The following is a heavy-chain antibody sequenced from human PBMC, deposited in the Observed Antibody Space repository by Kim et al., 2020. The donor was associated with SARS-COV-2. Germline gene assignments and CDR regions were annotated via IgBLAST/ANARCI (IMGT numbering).Heavy chain of an antibody. CDR1: GFTFGDYA. CDR2: ISWKSGSI. V-gene: IGHV3-9*03. J-gene: IGHJ5*02. D-gene: IGHD4-17*01. Sequence: GGSLRLSCAASGFTFGDYAMHWVRQAPRKGLEWVSGISWKSGSIDYADSVEGRFTITRVTDKNSLYLQMNSLGVDDMALYYCSKMHYGDYFWFDPWAQGTLATVSS. CDR3: SKMHYGDYFWFDP.